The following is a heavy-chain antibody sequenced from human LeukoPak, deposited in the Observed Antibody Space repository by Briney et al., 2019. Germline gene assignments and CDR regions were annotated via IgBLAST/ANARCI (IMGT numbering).Heavy chain of an antibody. CDR1: GFTFSSYA. D-gene: IGHD2-2*01. V-gene: IGHV3-30*01. CDR3: ARADALNYYYMDV. Sequence: QSGGSLRLSCAASGFTFSSYAMHWVRQAPGKGLEWVAVIPYDGSNKYYADSVKGRFTISRDNSKNTLYLQMNSLRAEDTAVYYCARADALNYYYMDVWGKGITVTVSS. CDR2: IPYDGSNK. J-gene: IGHJ6*03.